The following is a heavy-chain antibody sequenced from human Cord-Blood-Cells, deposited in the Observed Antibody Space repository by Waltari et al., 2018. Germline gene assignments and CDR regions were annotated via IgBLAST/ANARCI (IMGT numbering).Heavy chain of an antibody. V-gene: IGHV3-48*02. D-gene: IGHD4-17*01. Sequence: EVQLVESGGGLVQPGGSLRLSCAASGFTFSSYSINWVRQAPGQGLGWVSYISSSSAIYYAESVKGLLTISRDNAKNSLYLQMNSLRDEDTAVYYCARGRKGSTVTDYWGQGTLVTVSS. J-gene: IGHJ4*02. CDR2: ISSSSAI. CDR3: ARGRKGSTVTDY. CDR1: GFTFSSYS.